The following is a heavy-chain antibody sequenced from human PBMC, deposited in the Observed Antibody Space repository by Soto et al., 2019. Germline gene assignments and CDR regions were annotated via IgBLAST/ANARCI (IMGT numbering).Heavy chain of an antibody. CDR1: GFTFSSYA. CDR3: AKDRELVVLDY. J-gene: IGHJ4*02. Sequence: GGRLRLSCAAAGFTFSSYAIRWDRQAQGKGLEWVSAISGSGVSTSYADSVKGRFTISRDNSKNTLYLQMNSLRAEDTAVYYCAKDRELVVLDYWGQGTLVTVSS. V-gene: IGHV3-23*01. D-gene: IGHD3-22*01. CDR2: ISGSGVST.